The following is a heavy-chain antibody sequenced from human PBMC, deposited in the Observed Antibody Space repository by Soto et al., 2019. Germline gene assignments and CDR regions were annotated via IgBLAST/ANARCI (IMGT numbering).Heavy chain of an antibody. J-gene: IGHJ4*02. V-gene: IGHV1-69*06. Sequence: SVKVSCKASGGTFSSYAISWVLQAPGQGLEWMGGIIPIFGTANYAQKFQGRVTITADKSTSTAYMELSSLRSEDTAVYYCARGYCSGGSCQTPHFDYWGQGTLVTVSS. CDR3: ARGYCSGGSCQTPHFDY. CDR1: GGTFSSYA. D-gene: IGHD2-15*01. CDR2: IIPIFGTA.